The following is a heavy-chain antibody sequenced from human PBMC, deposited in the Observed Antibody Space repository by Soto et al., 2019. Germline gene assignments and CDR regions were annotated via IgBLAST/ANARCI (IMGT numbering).Heavy chain of an antibody. V-gene: IGHV4-31*03. CDR1: GGSISSGGYY. Sequence: SETLSLTCTVSGGSISSGGYYWSWIRQHPGKGLEWIGYIYYSGSTYYNPSLKSRVTISVDTSKNQFSLKLSSVTAADTAVYYCARGGYGSGSYYPFDYWGQGTLVTVSS. CDR2: IYYSGST. CDR3: ARGGYGSGSYYPFDY. D-gene: IGHD3-10*01. J-gene: IGHJ4*02.